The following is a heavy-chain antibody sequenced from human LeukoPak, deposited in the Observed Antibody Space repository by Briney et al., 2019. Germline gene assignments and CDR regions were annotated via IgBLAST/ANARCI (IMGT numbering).Heavy chain of an antibody. J-gene: IGHJ4*02. CDR1: GSTFSSYA. Sequence: GGSLRLSCAASGSTFSSYAMTWVRQAPGKGLEWVSGISGSGGSTYYADSVKGRFTISRDNSKNTLYLQMNSLRAEDTAVYYCAKEGYCGGDCYREFDYWGQGTLVTVSS. D-gene: IGHD2-21*02. V-gene: IGHV3-23*01. CDR3: AKEGYCGGDCYREFDY. CDR2: ISGSGGST.